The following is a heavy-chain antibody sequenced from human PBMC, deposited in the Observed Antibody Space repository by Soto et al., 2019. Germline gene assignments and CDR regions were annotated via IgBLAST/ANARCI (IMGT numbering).Heavy chain of an antibody. D-gene: IGHD3-16*01. Sequence: QVQLVESGGGVVQPGRSLRLSCAASGFTFSSYAMHWVRQAPGKGLEWVAVISYDGSNKYYADSVKGRFTISRDNSKNTLYLQMNSLRAEDTAVYYCARAGGTDYVDYWGQGTLVTVSS. V-gene: IGHV3-30-3*01. CDR1: GFTFSSYA. CDR3: ARAGGTDYVDY. J-gene: IGHJ4*02. CDR2: ISYDGSNK.